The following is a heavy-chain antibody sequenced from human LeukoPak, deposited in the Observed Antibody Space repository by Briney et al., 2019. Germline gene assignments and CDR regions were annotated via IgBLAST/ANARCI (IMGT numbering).Heavy chain of an antibody. CDR1: GGSISSSSYY. D-gene: IGHD3-22*01. CDR3: ARDHYYDSSGHHPFDY. J-gene: IGHJ4*02. V-gene: IGHV4-39*07. CDR2: IYYSGST. Sequence: SETLSLTCTVSGGSISSSSYYWGWIRQPPGKGLGWIGSIYYSGSTYYNPSLKSRVTISVDTSKNQFSLKLSSVTAADTAVYYCARDHYYDSSGHHPFDYWGQGTLVTVSS.